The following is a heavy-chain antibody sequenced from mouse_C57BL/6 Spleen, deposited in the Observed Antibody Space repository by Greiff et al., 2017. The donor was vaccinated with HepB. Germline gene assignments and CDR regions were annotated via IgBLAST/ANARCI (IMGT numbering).Heavy chain of an antibody. Sequence: EVQRVESGGGLVQPGGSLKLSCAASGFTFSDYGMHWVRQAPETGLEWVAYISSGSSTIYYADTVKGRFTISRDNAKNTLFLQMTSLRSEDTAMYYCARSQLGRDYYAMDYWGQGTSVTVSS. V-gene: IGHV5-17*01. CDR2: ISSGSSTI. CDR3: ARSQLGRDYYAMDY. CDR1: GFTFSDYG. D-gene: IGHD4-1*02. J-gene: IGHJ4*01.